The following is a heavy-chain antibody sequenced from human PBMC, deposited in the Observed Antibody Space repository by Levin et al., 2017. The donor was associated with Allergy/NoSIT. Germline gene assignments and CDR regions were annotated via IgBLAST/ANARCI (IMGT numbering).Heavy chain of an antibody. CDR1: GFTFSSYG. CDR3: ASVSSAGIAAADWTTFDY. Sequence: PGGSLRLSCAASGFTFSSYGMHWVRQAPGKGLEWVAVIWYDGSNKYYADSVKGRFTISRDNSKNTLYLQMNSLRAEDTAVYYCASVSSAGIAAADWTTFDYWGQGTLVTVSS. CDR2: IWYDGSNK. J-gene: IGHJ4*02. V-gene: IGHV3-33*01. D-gene: IGHD6-13*01.